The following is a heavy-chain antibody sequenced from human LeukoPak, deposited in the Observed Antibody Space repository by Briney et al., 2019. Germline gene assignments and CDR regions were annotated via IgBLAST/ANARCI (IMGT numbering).Heavy chain of an antibody. V-gene: IGHV1-2*02. Sequence: ASVKVSCKASGYTFTGYYMHWVRQAPGQGLEWMGWINPNTGGTNYAQKFQGRVTMTRDTSISTAYMELTSLRSDDTAVYYCARDRYTSLSERALNWFDPWGQGTLVIVSA. J-gene: IGHJ5*02. D-gene: IGHD2-2*02. CDR2: INPNTGGT. CDR1: GYTFTGYY. CDR3: ARDRYTSLSERALNWFDP.